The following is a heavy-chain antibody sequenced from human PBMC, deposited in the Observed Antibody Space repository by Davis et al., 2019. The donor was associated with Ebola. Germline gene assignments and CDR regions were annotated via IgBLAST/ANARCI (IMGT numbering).Heavy chain of an antibody. CDR3: VRAYYGASY. D-gene: IGHD4-17*01. Sequence: GGSLRLSCAASGFTFSSYGMHWVRQAPGKGLEWVAVIWYDGSNKYYADSVKGRFTISRDNSKNTLYLQMSSLRAEDTAVYYCVRAYYGASYWGQGTLVTVSS. CDR2: IWYDGSNK. J-gene: IGHJ4*02. CDR1: GFTFSSYG. V-gene: IGHV3-33*01.